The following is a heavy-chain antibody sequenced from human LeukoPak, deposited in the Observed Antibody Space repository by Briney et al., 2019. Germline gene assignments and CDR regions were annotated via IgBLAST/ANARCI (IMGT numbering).Heavy chain of an antibody. CDR2: MSGSGGSI. D-gene: IGHD3-22*01. V-gene: IGHV3-23*01. CDR1: GFTFSSYA. Sequence: GGSLRLSCAASGFTFSSYAMSWVRQAPGKGLEWVSAMSGSGGSIYYADSVKGRFTISRDNSKNTLYLQMNSLRAEDTAVYYCAKDYHYYDSSGYSAFDYWGQGTLVTVSS. CDR3: AKDYHYYDSSGYSAFDY. J-gene: IGHJ4*02.